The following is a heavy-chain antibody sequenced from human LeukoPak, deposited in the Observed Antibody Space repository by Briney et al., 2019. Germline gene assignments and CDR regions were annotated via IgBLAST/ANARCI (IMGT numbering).Heavy chain of an antibody. CDR1: GYTFTGYY. D-gene: IGHD6-13*01. CDR3: ARDRVAAAGASSIRGFDY. J-gene: IGHJ4*02. CDR2: INPNSGGT. V-gene: IGHV1-2*02. Sequence: ASVKVSCKASGYTFTGYYMHWVRQAPGQGLEWMGWINPNSGGTNYAQKFQGRVTMTRDTSISTAYMELSRLRSDDTAVYYCARDRVAAAGASSIRGFDYWGQGTLVTVSS.